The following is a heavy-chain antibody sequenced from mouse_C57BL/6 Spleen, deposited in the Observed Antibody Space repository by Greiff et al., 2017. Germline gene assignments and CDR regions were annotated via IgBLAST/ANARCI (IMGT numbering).Heavy chain of an antibody. CDR2: ISSGSSTI. CDR1: GFTFSDYG. Sequence: EVKLMESGGGLVKPGGSLKLSCAASGFTFSDYGMHWVRQAPEKGLEWVAYISSGSSTIYYAETVKGRFTISRDNAKNTLFLQLTSLRSEDTAMYYCARIYYYGSSYAMDYWGQGTSVTVSS. D-gene: IGHD1-1*01. CDR3: ARIYYYGSSYAMDY. V-gene: IGHV5-17*01. J-gene: IGHJ4*01.